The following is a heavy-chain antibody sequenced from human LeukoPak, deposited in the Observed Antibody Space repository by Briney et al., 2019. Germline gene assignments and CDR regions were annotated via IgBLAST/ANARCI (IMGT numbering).Heavy chain of an antibody. CDR3: ARGGFGELFSSDY. CDR2: ISSSSSTL. J-gene: IGHJ4*02. Sequence: GGSLRLSCAASGFTFSSYSMNWVRQAPGKGLEWVSYISSSSSTLYYADSVKGRFTISRDNAKNSLYLQMNSLRAEDTAVYYCARGGFGELFSSDYWGQGTLVTVSS. CDR1: GFTFSSYS. D-gene: IGHD3-10*01. V-gene: IGHV3-48*01.